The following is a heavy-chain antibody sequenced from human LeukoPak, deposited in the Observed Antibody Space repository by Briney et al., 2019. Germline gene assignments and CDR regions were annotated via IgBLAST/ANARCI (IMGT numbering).Heavy chain of an antibody. CDR1: GGSISSSSYY. V-gene: IGHV4-39*07. D-gene: IGHD2-8*01. CDR3: ARDAPLMVYAIPGAYYYMDV. CDR2: IYYSGST. J-gene: IGHJ6*03. Sequence: SETLSLTCTVSGGSISSSSYYWGWIRQPPGKGLEWIGSIYYSGSTYYNPSLKSRVTISVDTSKNQFSLKLSSATAADTAVYYCARDAPLMVYAIPGAYYYMDVWGKGTTVTVSS.